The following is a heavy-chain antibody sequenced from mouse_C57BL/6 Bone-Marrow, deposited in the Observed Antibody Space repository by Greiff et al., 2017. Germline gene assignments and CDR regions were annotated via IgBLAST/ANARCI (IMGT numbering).Heavy chain of an antibody. D-gene: IGHD1-1*01. CDR3: ARDYYGSSYWYVDV. Sequence: QVQLKQPGAELVKPGASVKLSCKASGYTFTSYWMHWVKQRPGRGLEWIGRIDPNSGGTKYNEKFKSKATLTVDKPSSTAYMQLSSLTSEDSAVYYCARDYYGSSYWYVDVWGTGTTVTVSS. J-gene: IGHJ1*03. CDR1: GYTFTSYW. V-gene: IGHV1-72*01. CDR2: IDPNSGGT.